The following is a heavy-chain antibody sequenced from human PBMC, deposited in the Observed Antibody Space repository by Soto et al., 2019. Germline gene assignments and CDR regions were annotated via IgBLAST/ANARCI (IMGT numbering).Heavy chain of an antibody. V-gene: IGHV5-51*01. CDR2: IYPGDSDT. CDR3: ARSIQLWSQDYYYGMDV. J-gene: IGHJ6*02. D-gene: IGHD5-18*01. Sequence: PGESLKISCKGSGYSFTSYWIGWVRQMPGKGLEWMGIIYPGDSDTRYSPSFQGQVTISADKSISTAYLQWSSLKASDTAMYYCARSIQLWSQDYYYGMDVWRQGTTVTVSS. CDR1: GYSFTSYW.